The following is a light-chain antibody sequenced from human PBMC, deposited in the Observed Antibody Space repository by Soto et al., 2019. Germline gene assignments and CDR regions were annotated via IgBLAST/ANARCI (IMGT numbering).Light chain of an antibody. CDR2: KAS. CDR1: QSSSSW. Sequence: EIQMTQSPSTLSASVGDRVTITCRASQSSSSWLAWYQQKPGKAPKLLIYKASSLESGVPSRFSGSGSGTEFTLTISRLQPDDFATYYCQQYNSYPYTFGQGTKLDI. CDR3: QQYNSYPYT. J-gene: IGKJ2*01. V-gene: IGKV1-5*03.